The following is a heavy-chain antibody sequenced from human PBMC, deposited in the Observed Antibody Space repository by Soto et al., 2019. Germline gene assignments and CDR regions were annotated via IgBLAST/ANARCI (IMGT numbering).Heavy chain of an antibody. D-gene: IGHD3-9*01. CDR2: IRSKAYGGTT. CDR3: TRWAEVLRYFDWLFYHYYGMDV. CDR1: GFTFGDYA. V-gene: IGHV3-49*03. J-gene: IGHJ6*02. Sequence: GGCLRLSCTASGFTFGDYAMSWFRQAPGKGLGWVGSIRSKAYGGTTEYAASVKGRFTISRDDSKSIAYLQMNSLKTEDTAVYYCTRWAEVLRYFDWLFYHYYGMDVWGQGTTVTVSS.